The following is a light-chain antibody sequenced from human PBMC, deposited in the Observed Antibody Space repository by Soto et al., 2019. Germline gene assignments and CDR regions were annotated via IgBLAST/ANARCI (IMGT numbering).Light chain of an antibody. V-gene: IGKV1-27*01. CDR3: QKYNSAPYT. Sequence: DIQMTQSPSSLSAFVGDRVTITCRASQGISNYLAWYQQRAGQVPRLLIYAASTLQSGVPSRFSGSGSGTDFSLTISSLQPEDVATYYCQKYNSAPYTFGQGTKLEI. CDR2: AAS. J-gene: IGKJ2*01. CDR1: QGISNY.